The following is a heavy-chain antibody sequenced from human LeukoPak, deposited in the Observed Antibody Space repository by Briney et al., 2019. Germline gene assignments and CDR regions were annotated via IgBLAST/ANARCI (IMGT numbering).Heavy chain of an antibody. CDR1: GFTLRTYW. Sequence: GGSLRLSCAASGFTLRTYWMTWVRQAPGKGLEWVANIREDGNEKYYVDSVKGRFTISRDNANNSLYLQMNSLRAEDTAMYYCAKIGGSYNWGQGTLVTVSS. D-gene: IGHD1-26*01. CDR3: AKIGGSYN. J-gene: IGHJ4*02. V-gene: IGHV3-7*01. CDR2: IREDGNEK.